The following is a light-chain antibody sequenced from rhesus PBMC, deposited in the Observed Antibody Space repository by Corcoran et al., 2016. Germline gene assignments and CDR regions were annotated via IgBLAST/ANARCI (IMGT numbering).Light chain of an antibody. CDR1: QGLRSW. V-gene: IGKV1-19*01. CDR2: YAY. J-gene: IGKJ1*01. Sequence: DIQMTQSPSSLSASVGSKVTIHCHASQGLRSWLAWYHKQQGKVPKPLIYYAYRLQSGVPSRVRGSGSGTDYTLTIRSLQPEDCATYYCQQYDDLPWTFGQGTKVEIK. CDR3: QQYDDLPWT.